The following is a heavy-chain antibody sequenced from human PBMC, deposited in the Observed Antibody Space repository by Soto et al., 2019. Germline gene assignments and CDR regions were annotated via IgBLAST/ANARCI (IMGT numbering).Heavy chain of an antibody. D-gene: IGHD5-12*01. CDR1: AFTSGSSFRDSW. V-gene: IGHV3-7*01. Sequence: LRLSCAASAFTSGSSFRDSWMTWVRPGPGKGLEWVARIKPNGSETYYVDSVKGRFTISRDNAESTLYLQMNSLRAEDTAVYYCVKGAGWLQDVDYWGQGTLVTVSS. CDR3: VKGAGWLQDVDY. J-gene: IGHJ4*02. CDR2: IKPNGSET.